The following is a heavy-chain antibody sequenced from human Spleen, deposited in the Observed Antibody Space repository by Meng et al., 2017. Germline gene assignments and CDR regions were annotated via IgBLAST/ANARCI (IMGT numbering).Heavy chain of an antibody. CDR1: VVSFIDYY. Sequence: LPPLRSRHLEPSASLSLPCVVSVVSFIDYYWRWLRPPHGKGLEWIGEIHHSGSTNYNPSLESRDSISVDTSQNHLSLKLGSVTAADSAVYYCARGPTTMAHDFDYWGQGTLVTVSS. CDR3: ARGPTTMAHDFDY. V-gene: IGHV4-34*01. J-gene: IGHJ4*02. D-gene: IGHD4-11*01. CDR2: IHHSGST.